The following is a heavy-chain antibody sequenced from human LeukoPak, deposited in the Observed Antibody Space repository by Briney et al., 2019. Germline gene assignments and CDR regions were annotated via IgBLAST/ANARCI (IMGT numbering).Heavy chain of an antibody. D-gene: IGHD1-1*01. CDR2: INQDGSAK. J-gene: IGHJ6*02. V-gene: IGHV3-7*05. CDR3: ARFGHNSGLDV. CDR1: GFSFSSYW. Sequence: GGSLRLSRAASGFSFSSYWMSWVRQTPGKGLEWVADINQDGSAKRYVDSVKGLFTISRDNAKSSLYLEMNSLRVEDTAVYYCARFGHNSGLDVWGQGTTVTVSS.